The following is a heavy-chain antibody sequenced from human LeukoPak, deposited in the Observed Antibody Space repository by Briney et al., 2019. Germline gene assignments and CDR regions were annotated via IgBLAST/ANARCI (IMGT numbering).Heavy chain of an antibody. V-gene: IGHV4-30-4*01. J-gene: IGHJ4*02. CDR3: AREYGAAAGTFDY. Sequence: SQTLSLTCTVSGGSISSGDYYWSWIRQPPGKGLEWIGYIYYSGSTYYNPSLKSRVTISVDTSKNQFSLKLSSVTAADTAVYYCAREYGAAAGTFDYWGQGTLVTVSS. CDR1: GGSISSGDYY. D-gene: IGHD6-13*01. CDR2: IYYSGST.